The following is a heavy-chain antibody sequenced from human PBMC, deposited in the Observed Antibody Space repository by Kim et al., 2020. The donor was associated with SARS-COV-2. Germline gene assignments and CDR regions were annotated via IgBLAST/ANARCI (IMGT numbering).Heavy chain of an antibody. V-gene: IGHV1-18*04. D-gene: IGHD6-6*01. CDR2: ISAYNGNT. Sequence: ASVKVSCKASGYTFTSYGISWVRQAPGQGLEWMGWISAYNGNTNYAQKLQGRVTMTTDTSTSTAYMELRSLRSDDTAVYYCAGCIAASLCVRFDPWGQGTLVTVSS. CDR3: AGCIAASLCVRFDP. CDR1: GYTFTSYG. J-gene: IGHJ5*02.